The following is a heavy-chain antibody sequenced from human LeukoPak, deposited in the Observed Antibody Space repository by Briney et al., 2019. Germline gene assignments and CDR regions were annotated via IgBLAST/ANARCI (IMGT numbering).Heavy chain of an antibody. CDR3: ARPRRDGYNTGLDAFDI. CDR1: GGSISSGDYY. CDR2: IYYSGST. J-gene: IGHJ3*02. Sequence: SETLSINCTVSGGSISSGDYYWSWIRQPPGKGLEWIGDIYYSGSTNYNPSLKSRVTISVDTSKNQFSLKLSSVTAADTAVYYCARPRRDGYNTGLDAFDIWGQGTMVTVSS. D-gene: IGHD5-24*01. V-gene: IGHV4-61*08.